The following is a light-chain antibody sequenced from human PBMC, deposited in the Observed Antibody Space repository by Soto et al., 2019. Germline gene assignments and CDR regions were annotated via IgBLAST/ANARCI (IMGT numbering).Light chain of an antibody. CDR3: VLYVGSGLWV. CDR2: NTD. CDR1: SGSVSTHYY. J-gene: IGLJ3*02. Sequence: QAVVTQEPSLSVSPGRTVTLTCGLSSGSVSTHYYPGWYQQTPGQAPRTLIFNTDTRSSGVPDRFSGAILGNKAALTITGAQADDESDYYCVLYVGSGLWVFGGGTKLTVL. V-gene: IGLV8-61*01.